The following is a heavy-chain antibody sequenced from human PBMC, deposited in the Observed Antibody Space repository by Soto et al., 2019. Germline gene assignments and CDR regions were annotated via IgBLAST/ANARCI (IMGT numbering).Heavy chain of an antibody. Sequence: QVQLVQSGAEVKKPGSSVKVSCKASGGTFSSYAISWVRQAPGQGLEWMGGIIPIFGTANYAQKFQGRVTITADESTSTAYMELSSLRSEDTAVYYCASERGIAAPRGVDWFDPWGQGTLATVSS. CDR2: IIPIFGTA. CDR1: GGTFSSYA. J-gene: IGHJ5*02. D-gene: IGHD6-13*01. CDR3: ASERGIAAPRGVDWFDP. V-gene: IGHV1-69*01.